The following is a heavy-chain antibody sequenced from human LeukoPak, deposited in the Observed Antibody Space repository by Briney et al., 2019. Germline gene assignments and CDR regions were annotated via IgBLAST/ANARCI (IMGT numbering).Heavy chain of an antibody. CDR3: AREYSSSWYYRYYYFDY. CDR1: GYTFTSYG. V-gene: IGHV1-18*01. Sequence: GASVKVSCKASGYTFTSYGISWVRQAPGQGLERMGWISAYNGNTNYAQKLQGRATMTTDTSTSTAYMELRSLRSDDTAVYYCAREYSSSWYYRYYYFDYWGQGTLVTVSS. J-gene: IGHJ4*02. D-gene: IGHD6-13*01. CDR2: ISAYNGNT.